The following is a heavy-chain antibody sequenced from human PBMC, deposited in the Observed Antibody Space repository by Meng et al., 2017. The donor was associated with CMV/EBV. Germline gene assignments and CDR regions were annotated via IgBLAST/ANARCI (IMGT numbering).Heavy chain of an antibody. CDR1: GGSFSGCY. J-gene: IGHJ5*02. CDR2: INHSGST. Sequence: ARLQQVGAGLFMSSETLSPACAVYGGSFSGCYWRWLRQPPGKGLEWIGEINHSGSTNYNPSLKSRVTISVDTYKTQFSLKLSSVTAADTAVYYCARGGNWFDPWGQGTLVTVSS. CDR3: ARGGNWFDP. V-gene: IGHV4-34*01.